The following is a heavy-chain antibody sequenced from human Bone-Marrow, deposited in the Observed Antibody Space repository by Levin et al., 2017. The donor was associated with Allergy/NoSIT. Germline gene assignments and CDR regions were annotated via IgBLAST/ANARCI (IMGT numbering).Heavy chain of an antibody. J-gene: IGHJ3*02. CDR1: GYTFTSYG. V-gene: IGHV1-18*01. CDR2: ISAYNGNT. Sequence: GASVKVSCKASGYTFTSYGISWVRQAPGQGLEWMGWISAYNGNTNYAQKLQGRVTMTTDTSTSTAYMELRSLRSDDTAVYYCARDLYDFWSGYYTDGDAFDIWGQGTMVTVSS. D-gene: IGHD3-3*01. CDR3: ARDLYDFWSGYYTDGDAFDI.